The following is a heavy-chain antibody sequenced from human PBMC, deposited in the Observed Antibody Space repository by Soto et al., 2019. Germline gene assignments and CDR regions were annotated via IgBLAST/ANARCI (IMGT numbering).Heavy chain of an antibody. CDR2: IYYSGST. V-gene: IGHV4-59*01. J-gene: IGHJ6*02. CDR1: GGSISSYY. Sequence: SETLSLTCTVSGGSISSYYWSWIRQPPGKGLEWIGYIYYSGSTNYNPSLKSRVTISVDTSKNQFSLKLSSVTAADTAVYYCARGVGSSSWYLDYYYYGMDVWGQGTTVTSP. CDR3: ARGVGSSSWYLDYYYYGMDV. D-gene: IGHD6-13*01.